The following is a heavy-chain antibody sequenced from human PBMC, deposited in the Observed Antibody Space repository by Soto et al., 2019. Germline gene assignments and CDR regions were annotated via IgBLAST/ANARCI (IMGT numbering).Heavy chain of an antibody. D-gene: IGHD3-3*01. CDR1: GGSISSGGYY. CDR3: ARESFLEWSDYYYYGMDV. Sequence: SETLSLTCTVSGGSISSGGYYWSWIRQHPGKGLEYIGYIYHSGSTYYKPSLKSRVTISVDTSKNQFSLKLSSVTAADTAVYYCARESFLEWSDYYYYGMDVWGQGTTVTVSS. CDR2: IYHSGST. V-gene: IGHV4-31*03. J-gene: IGHJ6*02.